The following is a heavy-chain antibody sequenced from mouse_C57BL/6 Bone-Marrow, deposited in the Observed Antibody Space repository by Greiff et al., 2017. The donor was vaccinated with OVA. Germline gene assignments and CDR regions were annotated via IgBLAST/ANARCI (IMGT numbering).Heavy chain of an antibody. CDR2: IYPSDSET. J-gene: IGHJ2*01. Sequence: VQLQQPGAELVRPGSSVKLSCKASGYTFTSYWMDWVKQRPGQGLEWIGNIYPSDSETHYNQKFKDKATLTVDKSSSTAYMQLSSLTSEDSAVYYCARRRLLREDYWGQGTTLTVSS. CDR1: GYTFTSYW. V-gene: IGHV1-61*01. CDR3: ARRRLLREDY. D-gene: IGHD2-3*01.